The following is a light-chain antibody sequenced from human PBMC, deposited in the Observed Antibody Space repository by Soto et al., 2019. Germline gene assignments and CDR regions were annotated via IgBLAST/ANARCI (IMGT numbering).Light chain of an antibody. J-gene: IGKJ4*01. CDR1: QSISSY. CDR3: QQKGA. Sequence: DIQMTQSPSSLSASVGDRVTITCRASQSISSYLNWYQQKPGKAPKLLIYAASSLQSGVPSRFSGSGSGTDFTLTISSLQPEDFATYYCQQKGAFGGGTKVKIK. V-gene: IGKV1-39*01. CDR2: AAS.